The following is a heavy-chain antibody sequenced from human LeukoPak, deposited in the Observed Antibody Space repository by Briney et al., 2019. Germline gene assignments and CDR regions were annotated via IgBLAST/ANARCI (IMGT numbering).Heavy chain of an antibody. Sequence: ASVKVSCKASGYTFTSYDINWMRQAPGQGLEWMGWISAYNGNTNYAQKLQGRVTMTTDTSTSTAYMELRSLRPDDTAVYYCARLYCSSTSCQYPFDYWGQGTLVTVSS. J-gene: IGHJ4*02. CDR3: ARLYCSSTSCQYPFDY. D-gene: IGHD2-2*01. CDR1: GYTFTSYD. CDR2: ISAYNGNT. V-gene: IGHV1-18*01.